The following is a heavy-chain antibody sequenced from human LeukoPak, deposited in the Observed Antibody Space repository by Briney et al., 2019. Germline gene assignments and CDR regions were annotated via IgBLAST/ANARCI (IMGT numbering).Heavy chain of an antibody. Sequence: ASVKVSCKASGHTFTSYGISWVRQAPGQGLEWMGWISAYNGNTNYAQKLQGRVTMTTDTSTSTAYMELRSLRSDDTAVYYCARGPYYDILTECGDLDYWGQGTLVTVSS. V-gene: IGHV1-18*01. CDR3: ARGPYYDILTECGDLDY. CDR1: GHTFTSYG. J-gene: IGHJ4*02. CDR2: ISAYNGNT. D-gene: IGHD3-9*01.